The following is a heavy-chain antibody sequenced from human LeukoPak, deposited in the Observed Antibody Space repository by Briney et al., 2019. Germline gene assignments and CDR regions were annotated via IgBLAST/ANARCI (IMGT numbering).Heavy chain of an antibody. CDR3: ARDYYYDSSGYSHMDV. J-gene: IGHJ6*03. Sequence: GGSLRLSCAASGFTFSSYSMNWVRQAPGKGLEWVSSISSGSSYIYYADSVKGRFTISRDNAKISLYLQMNSLRAEDTAVYYCARDYYYDSSGYSHMDVWGKGTTVTISS. D-gene: IGHD3-22*01. V-gene: IGHV3-21*01. CDR2: ISSGSSYI. CDR1: GFTFSSYS.